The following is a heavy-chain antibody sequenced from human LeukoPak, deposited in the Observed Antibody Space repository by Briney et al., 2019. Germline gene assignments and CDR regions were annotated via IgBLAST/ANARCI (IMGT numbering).Heavy chain of an antibody. V-gene: IGHV1-18*01. D-gene: IGHD3-10*01. CDR2: ISAYNGNT. J-gene: IGHJ5*02. Sequence: GASVEVSRNASGYTFSPNGVSWVREAPGQWSEWMGWISAYNGNTNYAQKLQGRVTMTTDTSTSTAYMELRSLRSDDTAVYYCARDRGRAPFDPWGQGTLVTVSS. CDR3: ARDRGRAPFDP. CDR1: GYTFSPNG.